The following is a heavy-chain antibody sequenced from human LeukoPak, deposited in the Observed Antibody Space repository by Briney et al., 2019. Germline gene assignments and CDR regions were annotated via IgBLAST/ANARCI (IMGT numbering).Heavy chain of an antibody. V-gene: IGHV3-53*04. D-gene: IGHD5-12*01. CDR2: IYSGGST. Sequence: GGSLRLSCAASGFTVSSSYMSWVRQAPGKGLEWVSVIYSGGSTYYADSVKGRFTISRHISENTLYLRMHSLRPEDTAVYYCARGGGSGYDPFDYWGQGTLVTVSS. CDR3: ARGGGSGYDPFDY. J-gene: IGHJ4*02. CDR1: GFTVSSSY.